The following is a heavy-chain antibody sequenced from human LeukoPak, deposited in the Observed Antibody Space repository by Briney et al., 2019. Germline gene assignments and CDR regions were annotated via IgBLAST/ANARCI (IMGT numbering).Heavy chain of an antibody. V-gene: IGHV3-48*04. CDR1: GFTFSSYT. CDR2: ITGSGDTI. Sequence: PGGSLRLSCAASGFTFSSYTMNWVRQAPGKGLEWLSSITGSGDTIYYADSVKGRFTISRDNAKNSLYLQMNSLRAEDTAVYYCARDSFSGSYYNVIDYWGQGTLVTVSS. CDR3: ARDSFSGSYYNVIDY. J-gene: IGHJ4*02. D-gene: IGHD3-10*01.